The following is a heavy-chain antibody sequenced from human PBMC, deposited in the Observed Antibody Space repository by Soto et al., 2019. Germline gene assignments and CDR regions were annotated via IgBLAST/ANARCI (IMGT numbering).Heavy chain of an antibody. CDR2: IKQDGSEK. CDR3: ARGTYYFDY. CDR1: GFTFSSYW. J-gene: IGHJ4*02. Sequence: EVQLVESGGGLVQPGGSLRLSCAASGFTFSSYWVTWVRQTPGKGLEWVANIKQDGSEKYYVDSVKGRFTISRDNAKHSLYLEMNSLRAEDTAMYFCARGTYYFDYWGQGPLVTVSS. V-gene: IGHV3-7*04.